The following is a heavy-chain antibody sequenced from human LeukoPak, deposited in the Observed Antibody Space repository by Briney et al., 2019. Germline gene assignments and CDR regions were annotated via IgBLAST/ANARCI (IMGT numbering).Heavy chain of an antibody. V-gene: IGHV1-18*01. CDR2: ISTYNGNT. Sequence: GASVKVSCKASGYTFTSYGITWVRQAPGQGLEWMGWISTYNGNTNYAQNLQGRVTMTTDTSTSTAYMEVRSLRSDDTAVYYCARSYGDYVRETLDYWGQGTLVTVSS. D-gene: IGHD4-17*01. CDR3: ARSYGDYVRETLDY. CDR1: GYTFTSYG. J-gene: IGHJ4*02.